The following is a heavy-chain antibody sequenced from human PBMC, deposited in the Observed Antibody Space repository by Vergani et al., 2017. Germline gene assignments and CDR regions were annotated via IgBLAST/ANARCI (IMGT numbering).Heavy chain of an antibody. J-gene: IGHJ4*02. Sequence: EVQLVESGGGLVKPGGSLRLSCAASGFTFSSYSMNWVRQAPGKGLEWVSSISSSSSYIYYADSVKGRFTISRDNAKNSLYLQMNSLGAEDTAVYYCARXSIATRPWGFGFDYWGQGTLVTVSS. CDR1: GFTFSSYS. CDR2: ISSSSSYI. CDR3: ARXSIATRPWGFGFDY. D-gene: IGHD6-6*01. V-gene: IGHV3-21*01.